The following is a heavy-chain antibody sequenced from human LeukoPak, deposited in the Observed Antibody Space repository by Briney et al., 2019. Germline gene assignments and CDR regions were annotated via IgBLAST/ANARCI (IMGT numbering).Heavy chain of an antibody. Sequence: GGSLRLSCAASGFTFSSYAMSWVRQAPGKGLEWVSAISGSGGSTYYADSVKGRFTISRDNANNSVSLQMTALSSEDTAVYYCARETGALDYWGQGTLVTVSS. J-gene: IGHJ4*02. D-gene: IGHD3-10*01. CDR2: ISGSGGST. CDR3: ARETGALDY. V-gene: IGHV3-23*01. CDR1: GFTFSSYA.